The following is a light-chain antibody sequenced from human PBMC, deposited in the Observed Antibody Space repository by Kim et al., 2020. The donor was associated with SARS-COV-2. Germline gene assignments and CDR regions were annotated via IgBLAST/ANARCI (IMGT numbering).Light chain of an antibody. J-gene: IGKJ2*01. V-gene: IGKV3-20*01. CDR1: ESVSSSY. CDR3: QQYGSSLYT. Sequence: WSPGERATLSCKASESVSSSYLAWYQQKPGQAPRLLIYGASSRATGMPDRFSGSGSGTDFTLTISRLEPEDFAVYYCQQYGSSLYTFGQGTKLEI. CDR2: GAS.